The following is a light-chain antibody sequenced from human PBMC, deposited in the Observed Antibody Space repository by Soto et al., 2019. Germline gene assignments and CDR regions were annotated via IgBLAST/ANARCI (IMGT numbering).Light chain of an antibody. CDR3: QQYNSYPYT. Sequence: DIQMTQSPSTLSASVGDRVTITCRASQSISSWLAWYQQKPGKAPKLLIYDASSLESGVPSRFGGSGSGPELTLTISSLQPDDFATYYCQQYNSYPYTFGQGTKLEIK. CDR1: QSISSW. J-gene: IGKJ2*01. CDR2: DAS. V-gene: IGKV1-5*01.